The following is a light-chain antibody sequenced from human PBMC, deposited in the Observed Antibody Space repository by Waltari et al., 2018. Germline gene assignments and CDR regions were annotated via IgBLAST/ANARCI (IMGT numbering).Light chain of an antibody. J-gene: IGLJ3*02. CDR1: SSNIGANH. CDR3: ASWDDKLNAWV. V-gene: IGLV1-47*01. CDR2: TNN. Sequence: QSVVTQPPSASGTPGQRVTISCSGSSSNIGANHVYWYQQVPGTAPKLLVHTNNGRPAGVPARFTGSKSGTSASLAIYGLRSEDEADYYCASWDDKLNAWVIGGGTRLTVL.